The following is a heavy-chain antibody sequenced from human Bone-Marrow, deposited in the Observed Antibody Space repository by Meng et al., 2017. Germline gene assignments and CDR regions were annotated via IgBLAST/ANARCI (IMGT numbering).Heavy chain of an antibody. Sequence: QVQMVQLGSELKQPGASVKVPCQAFGYTFTSYAMSWVRQAPGQGLEWMGWINTNTGNPTYAQGFTGRFVFSLDTSVSTAYLQISSLQTEDTAVYYCARIVAAAGMIAWFDPWGQGTLVTVSS. CDR3: ARIVAAAGMIAWFDP. V-gene: IGHV7-4-1*02. J-gene: IGHJ5*02. CDR2: INTNTGNP. D-gene: IGHD6-13*01. CDR1: GYTFTSYA.